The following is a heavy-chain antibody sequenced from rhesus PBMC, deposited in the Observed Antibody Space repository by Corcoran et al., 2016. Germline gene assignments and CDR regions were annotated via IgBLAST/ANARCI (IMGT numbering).Heavy chain of an antibody. CDR3: TRDSHCTGSGCYVGYGLDS. J-gene: IGHJ6*01. CDR2: ISSASSDI. D-gene: IGHD2-21*01. V-gene: IGHV3S16*01. Sequence: EVQLVESGGGLVQPGGALRLSSAAPGFTFSEYYMSWVRQAPGKGLAWVASISSASSDIYYAASVKGRLTICRDKAKHSLSLQMNSLTTEDTAVYYCTRDSHCTGSGCYVGYGLDSCGQGVVVTVSS. CDR1: GFTFSEYY.